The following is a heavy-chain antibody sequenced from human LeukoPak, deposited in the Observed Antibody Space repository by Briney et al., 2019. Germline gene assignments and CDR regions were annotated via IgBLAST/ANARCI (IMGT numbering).Heavy chain of an antibody. CDR2: VFYSGVT. D-gene: IGHD6-25*01. CDR1: GDSMTSHS. V-gene: IGHV4-59*11. Sequence: PSETLSLTCKVSGDSMTSHSWTWIRQSPGKSLEWIGYVFYSGVTDYNPSLKSRVTISIDTSKLQFSLRLTSVTVADTAVYYCTRDARRNNWYFDIWGRGTLVTVSS. CDR3: TRDARRNNWYFDI. J-gene: IGHJ2*01.